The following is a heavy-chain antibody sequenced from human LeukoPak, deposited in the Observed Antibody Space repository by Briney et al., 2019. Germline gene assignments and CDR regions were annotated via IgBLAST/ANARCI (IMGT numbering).Heavy chain of an antibody. CDR1: GFTFSDYY. CDR3: ARDRSSHGSIPDAFDI. CDR2: ISSSGSTI. J-gene: IGHJ3*02. V-gene: IGHV3-11*01. D-gene: IGHD5-18*01. Sequence: GGSLRLSCAASGFTFSDYYMSWIRQAPGKGLEWVSYISSSGSTIYYADSVKGRFTISRDNAKNSLYLQMNSLRAEDTAVYYCARDRSSHGSIPDAFDIWSQGTMVTVSS.